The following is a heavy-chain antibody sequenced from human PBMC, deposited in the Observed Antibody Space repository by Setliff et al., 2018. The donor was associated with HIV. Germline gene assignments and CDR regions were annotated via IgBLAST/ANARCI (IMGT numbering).Heavy chain of an antibody. D-gene: IGHD3-22*01. CDR1: GYTFTSDY. V-gene: IGHV1-2*02. Sequence: GASVKVSCKASGYTFTSDYIHWVRQAPGQGLEWMGIINPAGNPTSYAQKFQGRVTMTRDTSISTAYMELSRLRSDDTAVYHCARDYYDSSGYIFFPGLPDYWGQGTLVTVSS. J-gene: IGHJ4*02. CDR2: INPAGNPT. CDR3: ARDYYDSSGYIFFPGLPDY.